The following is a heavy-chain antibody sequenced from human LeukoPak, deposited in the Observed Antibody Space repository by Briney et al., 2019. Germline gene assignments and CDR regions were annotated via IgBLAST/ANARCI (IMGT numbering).Heavy chain of an antibody. D-gene: IGHD5-24*01. CDR1: GGSISSGDYY. V-gene: IGHV4-30-4*01. CDR2: IYYSGST. J-gene: IGHJ4*02. Sequence: SETLSLTCTVSGGSISSGDYYWSWIRQPPGKGLEWIGYIYYSGSTYYNPSLKSRVTISVDTSKNQFSLKLSSVTAADTAVYYCARGSVGMATKYDYWGQGTLVTVSS. CDR3: ARGSVGMATKYDY.